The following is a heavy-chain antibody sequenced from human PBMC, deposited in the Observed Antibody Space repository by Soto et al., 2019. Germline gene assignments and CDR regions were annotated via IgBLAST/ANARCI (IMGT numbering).Heavy chain of an antibody. CDR3: AAPRDEYGSGVSWFTYGMDI. D-gene: IGHD3-10*01. CDR1: GFTFSDYA. V-gene: IGHV3-23*01. J-gene: IGHJ6*02. Sequence: GGSLRLSCLASGFTFSDYAMTWVRHVPGRGLEWVASLDGAGGSTYYADSVRGRFTISRDNSQNTLFLQMKRLTDDDTAIYYCAAPRDEYGSGVSWFTYGMDIWRQGTTVTVSS. CDR2: LDGAGGST.